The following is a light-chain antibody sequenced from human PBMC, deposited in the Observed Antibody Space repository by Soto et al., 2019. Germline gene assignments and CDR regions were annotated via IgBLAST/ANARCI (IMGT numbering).Light chain of an antibody. CDR1: SSDVGGYNY. V-gene: IGLV2-14*01. CDR2: DVS. CDR3: SSYTSSSTPHVV. J-gene: IGLJ2*01. Sequence: QSALTQPDSVSGSPGQSITISCTGTSSDVGGYNYVSWYQQYPGKAPKLMIYDVSNRPSGVSNRFSGSKSGNTASLTISGLQAEDEADYYCSSYTSSSTPHVVFGGGTKLTVL.